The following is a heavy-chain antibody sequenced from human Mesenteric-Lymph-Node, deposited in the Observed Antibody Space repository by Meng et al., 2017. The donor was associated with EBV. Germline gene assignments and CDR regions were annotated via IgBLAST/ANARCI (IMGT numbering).Heavy chain of an antibody. J-gene: IGHJ4*02. CDR3: ARRPWSLYYYFDY. V-gene: IGHV4-39*07. D-gene: IGHD1-26*01. CDR1: GGSISSSSYY. Sequence: EAGPGRAKPSEPLSLTCTVSGGSISSSSYYWGWIRQPPGKGLEWIGDFYYSENTYYNPSLKSRVTISVDTSKNQFSLKLSSVTAADTAVYYCARRPWSLYYYFDYWGPGTLVTVSS. CDR2: FYYSENT.